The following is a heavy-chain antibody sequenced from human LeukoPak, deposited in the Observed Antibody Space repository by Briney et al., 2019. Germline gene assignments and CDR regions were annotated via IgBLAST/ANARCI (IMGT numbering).Heavy chain of an antibody. V-gene: IGHV4-34*01. CDR2: INHSGST. CDR3: ARGSYYDILTGYFTAGKGYYFDY. J-gene: IGHJ4*02. Sequence: TSSETLSLTCAVYGGSFSGYYWSWIRQPPGKGLEWIGEINHSGSTNYNPSLKSRVTISVGTSKNQFSLKLSSVTAADTAVYYCARGSYYDILTGYFTAGKGYYFDYWGQGTLVTVSS. D-gene: IGHD3-9*01. CDR1: GGSFSGYY.